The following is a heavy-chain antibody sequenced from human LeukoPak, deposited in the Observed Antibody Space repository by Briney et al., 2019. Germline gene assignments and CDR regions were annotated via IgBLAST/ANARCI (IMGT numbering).Heavy chain of an antibody. CDR1: GFTFSSYR. J-gene: IGHJ4*02. CDR2: IKQDGSEK. V-gene: IGHV3-7*01. Sequence: PGGSLRLSCAASGFTFSSYRMSWVRQAPGKGLEWVANIKQDGSEKYYVDSVKGRFTISRDNAKNSLYLQMNSLRAEDTAVYCCARAVSPGGQLVGYWGKGTLVAVSS. CDR3: ARAVSPGGQLVGY. D-gene: IGHD6-6*01.